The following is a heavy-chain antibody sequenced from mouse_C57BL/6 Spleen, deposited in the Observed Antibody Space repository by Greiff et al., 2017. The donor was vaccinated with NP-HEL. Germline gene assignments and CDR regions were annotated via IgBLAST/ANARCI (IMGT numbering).Heavy chain of an antibody. Sequence: QVQLQQPGAELVRPGSSVKLSCKASGYTFTSYWMHWVKQRPIQGLEWIGNIDPSDSETHYNQKFKDKATLTVDKSSSTAYMQLSSLTSEDSAVYYSAKEGGYGKGAMDYWGQGTSVTVSS. CDR2: IDPSDSET. D-gene: IGHD2-1*01. V-gene: IGHV1-52*01. CDR1: GYTFTSYW. CDR3: AKEGGYGKGAMDY. J-gene: IGHJ4*01.